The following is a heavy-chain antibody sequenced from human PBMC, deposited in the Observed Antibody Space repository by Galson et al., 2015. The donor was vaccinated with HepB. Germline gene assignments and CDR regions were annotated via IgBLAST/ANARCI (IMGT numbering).Heavy chain of an antibody. J-gene: IGHJ4*02. CDR3: ATASITMVRGVIAGGIFDY. Sequence: SVKVSCKVSGYTLTELSMHWVRQAPGKGLEWMGGFDPEDGETIDAQKFQGRVTMTEDTSTDTAYMELSSLRSEDTAVYYCATASITMVRGVIAGGIFDYWGQGTLVTVSS. CDR2: FDPEDGET. CDR1: GYTLTELS. V-gene: IGHV1-24*01. D-gene: IGHD3-10*01.